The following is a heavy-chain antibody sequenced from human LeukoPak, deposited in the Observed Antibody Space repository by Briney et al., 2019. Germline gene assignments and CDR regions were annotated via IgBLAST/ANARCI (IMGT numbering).Heavy chain of an antibody. CDR1: GYTFTSYA. CDR2: INTNTGNP. CDR3: ARGYVWGDLDNWFDP. Sequence: GASVKVSCKASGYTFTSYAMNWVRQAPGQGLEWMGWINTNTGNPTYAQGFTGRFVFSLDTSVSTAYLQISSLKAEDTAVYYCARGYVWGDLDNWFDPWGQGTLVTVSP. V-gene: IGHV7-4-1*02. D-gene: IGHD2-21*02. J-gene: IGHJ5*02.